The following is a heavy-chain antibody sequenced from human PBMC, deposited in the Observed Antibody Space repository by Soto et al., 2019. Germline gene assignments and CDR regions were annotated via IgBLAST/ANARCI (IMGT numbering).Heavy chain of an antibody. V-gene: IGHV1-69*06. CDR2: TIPAFGTA. CDR1: GAGDTFSNYG. D-gene: IGHD1-1*01. Sequence: QVHLVQSGAEVKSPGSAVKVSCKVSGAGDTFSNYGLNWMRQDPGQGLEWMGGTIPAFGTANYAQRVQGRVTISADTSTTTAYMELSSLRSDDTAVYYCWRHDKTALPPLDSWGQGTLVSVSS. CDR3: WRHDKTALPPLDS. J-gene: IGHJ4*02.